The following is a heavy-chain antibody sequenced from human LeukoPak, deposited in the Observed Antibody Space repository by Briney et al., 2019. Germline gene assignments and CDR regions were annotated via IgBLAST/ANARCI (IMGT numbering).Heavy chain of an antibody. V-gene: IGHV1-69*02. CDR2: IIPILNLP. Sequence: GASVKVSCKASGGTFSTHSIGWVRQAPGQGLEWMGRIIPILNLPNYAQKFKARVTITADKSTGTAYMELSSLKYDDTGVYYCAGGTIAVAGSGSFEIWGQGTLVTVS. D-gene: IGHD6-19*01. CDR1: GGTFSTHS. J-gene: IGHJ3*02. CDR3: AGGTIAVAGSGSFEI.